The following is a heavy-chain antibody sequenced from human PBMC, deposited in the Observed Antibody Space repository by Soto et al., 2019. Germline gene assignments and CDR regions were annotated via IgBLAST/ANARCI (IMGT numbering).Heavy chain of an antibody. D-gene: IGHD3-9*01. CDR3: ARGRSSDWHHYLQQEA. CDR1: GGTFSRSA. V-gene: IGHV1-69*13. CDR2: FVSIFATT. J-gene: IGHJ5*02. Sequence: SVNVSCKASGGTFSRSAISWVRQAPGERLEWMGGFVSIFATTDYAQKFQGRLTITADESTSTVYMELRSLTSDDTAIYYCARGRSSDWHHYLQQEAWGPGTLVSGSS.